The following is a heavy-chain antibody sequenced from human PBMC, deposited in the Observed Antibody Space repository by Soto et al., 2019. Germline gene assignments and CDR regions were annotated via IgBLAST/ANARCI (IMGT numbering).Heavy chain of an antibody. D-gene: IGHD3-10*01. Sequence: QVQLVQSGADVQRPGSSVRVSCKASGDTFNFYSINWVRQAPGLGLRWMGRINPILSMSNYAPRFQGRVTMTADKSTSTAYMELSSLRSEDTAMYYWATSYGSGYRAFDSWGQGALVTVSS. CDR1: GDTFNFYS. CDR2: INPILSMS. J-gene: IGHJ4*02. CDR3: ATSYGSGYRAFDS. V-gene: IGHV1-69*02.